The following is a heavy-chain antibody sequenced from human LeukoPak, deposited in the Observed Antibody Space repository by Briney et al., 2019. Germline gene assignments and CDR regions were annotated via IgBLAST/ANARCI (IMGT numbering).Heavy chain of an antibody. J-gene: IGHJ6*02. CDR3: AIPPLSGTGSSRPLAGMDV. D-gene: IGHD3-10*01. V-gene: IGHV3-11*01. CDR1: GFTFTDYY. Sequence: PGGSLRLSCAASGFTFTDYYMSWIRQAPGKGLEWVSYITNSGTTVYYADSVKGRFTISRDNAKNSLYLQMNSLRAEDTAVYYCAIPPLSGTGSSRPLAGMDVWGQGTTVTVSS. CDR2: ITNSGTTV.